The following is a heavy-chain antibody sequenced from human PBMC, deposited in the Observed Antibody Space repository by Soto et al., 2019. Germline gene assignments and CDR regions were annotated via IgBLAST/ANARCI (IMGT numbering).Heavy chain of an antibody. Sequence: GGSLRLSCAASGFTVSSNYMSWVRQAPGKGLEWVSVIYSGGSTYYADSVKGRFTISRDNSKNTLYLQMNSLRAEDTAVYYCARDGFIVGATTGPEYFQHWGQGTLVTVSS. CDR2: IYSGGST. CDR3: ARDGFIVGATTGPEYFQH. J-gene: IGHJ1*01. D-gene: IGHD1-26*01. CDR1: GFTVSSNY. V-gene: IGHV3-66*01.